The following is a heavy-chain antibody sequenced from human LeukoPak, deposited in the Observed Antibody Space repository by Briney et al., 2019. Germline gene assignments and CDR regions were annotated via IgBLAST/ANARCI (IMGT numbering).Heavy chain of an antibody. CDR1: GYTFIAYY. J-gene: IGHJ4*02. V-gene: IGHV1-2*02. Sequence: ASVKVSCKASGYTFIAYYMHWVRQATGQGLEWMGWVNPNSGAKNYAQKFQGRVTMTRGTSLSTVYVELTWLTSDDTSVYYCARGVYYDSSGYYSDYWGQGTLVTVSS. D-gene: IGHD3-22*01. CDR2: VNPNSGAK. CDR3: ARGVYYDSSGYYSDY.